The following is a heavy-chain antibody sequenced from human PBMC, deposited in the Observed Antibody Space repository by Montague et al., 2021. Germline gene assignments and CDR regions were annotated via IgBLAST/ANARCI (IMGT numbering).Heavy chain of an antibody. V-gene: IGHV6-1*01. CDR3: ARGGYSGDWH. CDR1: GDSVAGNSAA. Sequence: CAISGDSVAGNSAAWNWIRQSPSSDLDWLGMTYYRSKWDYDYAASVKSRITINADTSKNQFSLQLNSVTPEDTAVYYCARGGYSGDWHWGRGTLVTVSS. J-gene: IGHJ4*02. D-gene: IGHD5-12*01. CDR2: TYYRSKWDY.